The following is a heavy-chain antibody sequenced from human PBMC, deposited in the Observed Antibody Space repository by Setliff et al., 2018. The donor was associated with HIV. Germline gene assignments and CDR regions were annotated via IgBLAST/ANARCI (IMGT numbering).Heavy chain of an antibody. CDR1: GGSIVNNNYY. CDR2: VYYSGST. Sequence: SETLSLTCIVSGGSIVNNNYYWGWIRQPPGKGLEWIGSVYYSGSTYFNPSLKSRVTISVDTSKNQFSLKLSSVTAADTAVYYCARVVVAATGAYYYYYYMDVWGKGTTVTVSS. D-gene: IGHD2-15*01. J-gene: IGHJ6*03. CDR3: ARVVVAATGAYYYYYYMDV. V-gene: IGHV4-39*07.